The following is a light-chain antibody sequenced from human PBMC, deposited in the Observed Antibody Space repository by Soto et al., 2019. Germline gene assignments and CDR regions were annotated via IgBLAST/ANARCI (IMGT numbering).Light chain of an antibody. CDR2: DAS. Sequence: EIVMTQSPATLSVSPGERATLSCRASQSVSRNLGWYQQKPGQAPRLLVYDASARATGIPARFSGSGSGTEFTLTISSLQSEDFAVYYCQQYNNWPPPLTFGGGTKVEIK. V-gene: IGKV3-15*01. J-gene: IGKJ4*01. CDR3: QQYNNWPPPLT. CDR1: QSVSRN.